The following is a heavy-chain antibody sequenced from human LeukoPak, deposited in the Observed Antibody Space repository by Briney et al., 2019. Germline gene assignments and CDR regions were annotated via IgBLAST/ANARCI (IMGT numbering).Heavy chain of an antibody. V-gene: IGHV3-21*01. CDR2: ISSSSSYI. D-gene: IGHD3-22*01. Sequence: PGGSLRLSCAASGLSFSTAWMGWVRQAPGKGLEWVSSISSSSSYIYYADSVKGRFTISRDNAKNSLYLQMNSLRAEDTAVYYCARARPYYYDSSGYYILGAFDIWGRGTMVTVSS. CDR1: GLSFSTAW. J-gene: IGHJ3*02. CDR3: ARARPYYYDSSGYYILGAFDI.